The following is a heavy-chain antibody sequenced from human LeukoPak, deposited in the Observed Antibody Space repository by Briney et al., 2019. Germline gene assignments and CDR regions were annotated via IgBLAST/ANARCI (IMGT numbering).Heavy chain of an antibody. CDR2: ISSSSSTI. CDR3: AKDPYPGVTPAYYYYYMDV. CDR1: GFTFSSYS. D-gene: IGHD2-21*02. V-gene: IGHV3-48*01. J-gene: IGHJ6*03. Sequence: PGGSLRLSCAASGFTFSSYSMNWVRQAPGKGLEWVSYISSSSSTIYYADSVKGRFTISRDNAKNTLYLQMNSLRADDTAVYYCAKDPYPGVTPAYYYYYMDVWGRGTTVTVSS.